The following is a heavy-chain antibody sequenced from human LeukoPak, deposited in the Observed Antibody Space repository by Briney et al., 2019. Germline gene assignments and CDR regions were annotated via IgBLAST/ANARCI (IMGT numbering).Heavy chain of an antibody. Sequence: GGSLRLSCAASGFTFSDSYMTWVRQAPGKGVEWVAYISGSGHDINYSDSVKGRFTISRDNAKNSLYLQMNSLRAEDTAVYYCARDLPTSGILTGYYPDYWGQGTLVTVSS. CDR3: ARDLPTSGILTGYYPDY. D-gene: IGHD3-9*01. CDR1: GFTFSDSY. V-gene: IGHV3-11*04. CDR2: ISGSGHDI. J-gene: IGHJ4*02.